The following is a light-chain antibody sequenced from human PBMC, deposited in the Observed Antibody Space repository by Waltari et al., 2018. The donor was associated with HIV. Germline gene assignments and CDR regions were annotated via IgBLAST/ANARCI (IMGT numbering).Light chain of an antibody. CDR3: QSYDSSLSVWV. V-gene: IGLV1-40*01. Sequence: QSVLTQPPSVSGAPGQRVTISCTGSSPHIGAGYDVHWYQQLPGTAPKLLIYGNSNRPSGVPDRFSGSKSGTSASLAITGLLAEDEADYYCQSYDSSLSVWVFGGGTKLTVL. CDR2: GNS. J-gene: IGLJ3*02. CDR1: SPHIGAGYD.